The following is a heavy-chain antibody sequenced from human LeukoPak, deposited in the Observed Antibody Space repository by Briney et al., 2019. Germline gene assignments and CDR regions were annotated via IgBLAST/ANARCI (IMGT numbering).Heavy chain of an antibody. D-gene: IGHD2-2*01. Sequence: GGSLRLSCAASGFTFSSYSMNWVRQAPGKGLEWVSSISSSSSYIYYADSVKGRFTISRDNAKNSLYLQMNSLRAEDTAVYYCARDSSDIPLCSSPDYWGQGTLVTVSS. V-gene: IGHV3-21*04. J-gene: IGHJ4*02. CDR3: ARDSSDIPLCSSPDY. CDR2: ISSSSSYI. CDR1: GFTFSSYS.